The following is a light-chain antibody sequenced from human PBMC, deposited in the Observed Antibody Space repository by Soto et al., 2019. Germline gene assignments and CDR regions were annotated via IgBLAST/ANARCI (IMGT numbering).Light chain of an antibody. CDR1: SSDIGGYNY. V-gene: IGLV2-14*01. CDR3: CSFTSSSTRI. J-gene: IGLJ2*01. CDR2: DVT. Sequence: QSALTQPASVSGSPGQSITISCTGTSSDIGGYNYVSWYQQRPGKVPKLLIYDVTNRPSGVSNRFSGSKSGNSASLTIPGLQAEDEADYYCCSFTSSSTRIFGGGTKLTVL.